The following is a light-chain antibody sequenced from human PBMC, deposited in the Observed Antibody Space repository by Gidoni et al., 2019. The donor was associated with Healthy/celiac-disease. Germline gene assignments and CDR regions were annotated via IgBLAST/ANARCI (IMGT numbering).Light chain of an antibody. CDR3: CSYAGSLWV. J-gene: IGLJ3*02. V-gene: IGLV2-23*02. Sequence: QSALTQPASVSGSPGQSITISCTGTSSDFGSYNLVSWYQQHPGKAPKLMIYEVSKRPSGVSNRFSGSKSGNTASLTISGLQAEDEADYYCCSYAGSLWVFGGGTKLTVL. CDR2: EVS. CDR1: SSDFGSYNL.